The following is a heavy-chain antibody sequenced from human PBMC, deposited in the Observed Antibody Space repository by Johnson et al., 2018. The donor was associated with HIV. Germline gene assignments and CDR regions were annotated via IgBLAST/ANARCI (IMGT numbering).Heavy chain of an antibody. J-gene: IGHJ3*02. CDR1: GFTFDDYG. D-gene: IGHD3-10*01. CDR2: INWNGGST. V-gene: IGHV3-20*04. Sequence: MLLVESGGGVVRPGGSLRLSCAASGFTFDDYGMSWVRQAPGTGLEWVSGINWNGGSTGYADSAKGRFTISRDNAKNSLYLQMNSLRAEDTALYYCARGVLLWFRELSSLNDAFDIWGQGTMVTVSS. CDR3: ARGVLLWFRELSSLNDAFDI.